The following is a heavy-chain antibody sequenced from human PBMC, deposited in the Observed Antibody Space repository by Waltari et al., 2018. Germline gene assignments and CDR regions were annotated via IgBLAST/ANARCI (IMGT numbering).Heavy chain of an antibody. D-gene: IGHD3-22*01. J-gene: IGHJ2*01. CDR1: GGPLSSVAYY. Sequence: QLQLQESGPGLVKPSETVSLPCTVSGGPLSSVAYYWGWVRQPPGKELEFIASIFYSGATYYNPSLESRVTISVDTSKNQFSLELTSVTDADTAVYYCARQDYYYVKGYFDLWGRGTLVTVSS. CDR2: IFYSGAT. CDR3: ARQDYYYVKGYFDL. V-gene: IGHV4-39*01.